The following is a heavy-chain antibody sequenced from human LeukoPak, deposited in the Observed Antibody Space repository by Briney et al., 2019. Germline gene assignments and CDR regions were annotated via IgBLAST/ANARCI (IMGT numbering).Heavy chain of an antibody. V-gene: IGHV3-9*01. J-gene: IGHJ5*02. CDR3: AKGAWLDP. CDR2: ISWNSGSI. Sequence: GGSLRPSCAASGFTFDDYAMHWVRQAPGKGLEWVSGISWNSGSIGYADSVKGRFTISRDNAKNSLYLQMNSLRAEDTALYYCAKGAWLDPWGQGTLVTVSS. CDR1: GFTFDDYA. D-gene: IGHD3-16*01.